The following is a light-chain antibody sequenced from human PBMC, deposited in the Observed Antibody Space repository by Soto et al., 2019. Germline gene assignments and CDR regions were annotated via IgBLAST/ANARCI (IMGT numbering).Light chain of an antibody. CDR1: QSLSSN. V-gene: IGKV3-15*01. CDR2: GAS. Sequence: EIVMTQSPATLSVSPGESVTLSCRASQSLSSNLAWYQQKPGQAPRLLIYGASTRATDIPARFSGSGSGTEFTLTISSLQSEEWAVYVGQQYNNWPLAFGQGTRLEIK. J-gene: IGKJ5*01. CDR3: QQYNNWPLA.